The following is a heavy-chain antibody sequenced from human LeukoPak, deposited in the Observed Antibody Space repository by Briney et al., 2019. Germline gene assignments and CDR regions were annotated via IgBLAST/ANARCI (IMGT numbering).Heavy chain of an antibody. Sequence: GGSLRLSCAASGCTFSCYSMNWVRQAPGKGLEWVSSITSSGGFIYYADSVKGRFTISRDNAKNSLYLQMNSLRAEGKAVYYWARDLIMGATNYWGQGTLVTVSS. CDR2: ITSSGGFI. J-gene: IGHJ4*02. D-gene: IGHD1-26*01. CDR3: ARDLIMGATNY. V-gene: IGHV3-21*01. CDR1: GCTFSCYS.